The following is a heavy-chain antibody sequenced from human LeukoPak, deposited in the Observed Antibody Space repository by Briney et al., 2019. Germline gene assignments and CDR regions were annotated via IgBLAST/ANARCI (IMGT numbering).Heavy chain of an antibody. D-gene: IGHD2-8*01. Sequence: ASVKVSCKASGYTFTNYAVHWVRQAPGQRLEWLGWINAGNGDTKYSQKFQDRVTITRDTSASTASMELSSLRSEDTDLYYCARGGASQQWYYFDYWGQGTLVTVSS. CDR2: INAGNGDT. CDR3: ARGGASQQWYYFDY. CDR1: GYTFTNYA. V-gene: IGHV1-3*01. J-gene: IGHJ4*02.